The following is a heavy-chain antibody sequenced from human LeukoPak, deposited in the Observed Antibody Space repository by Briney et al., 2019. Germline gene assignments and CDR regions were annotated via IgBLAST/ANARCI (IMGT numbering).Heavy chain of an antibody. CDR2: ISAGGGAT. D-gene: IGHD2-2*01. CDR1: GFTFSSYA. V-gene: IGHV3-23*01. J-gene: IGHJ4*02. CDR3: AKDIVVVPAAIHLGVDY. Sequence: PGGSLRLSCAASGFTFSSYAMSWVRQAPGKGPEWVSAISAGGGATYYEDSVKGRFTITRDNSKNTLYLQMNSLRAEDTAVYYCAKDIVVVPAAIHLGVDYWGQGTLVTVSS.